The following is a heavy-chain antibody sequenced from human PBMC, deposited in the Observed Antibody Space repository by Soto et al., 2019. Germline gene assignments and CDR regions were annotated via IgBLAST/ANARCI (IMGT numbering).Heavy chain of an antibody. J-gene: IGHJ5*02. D-gene: IGHD6-19*01. CDR1: GFTFSSYS. V-gene: IGHV3-21*01. Sequence: EVQLVESGGGLVKPGGSLRLSCAASGFTFSSYSMNWVRQAPGKGLEWVSSISSSSSYIYYVDSVKGRFTISRDNAKNSLYLQMNSLRAEDTAVYCCAGDSSGDASGFDPWGQGTLVTVSS. CDR3: AGDSSGDASGFDP. CDR2: ISSSSSYI.